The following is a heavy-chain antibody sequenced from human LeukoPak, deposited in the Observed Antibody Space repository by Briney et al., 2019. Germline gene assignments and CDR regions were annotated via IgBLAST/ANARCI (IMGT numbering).Heavy chain of an antibody. CDR3: ARTDCSGSSCYFAP. Sequence: SESLSLTCIVSGVSVTRNGYYWTWIRQPPGKELEGIGNIYYTGRTQYNTSLKSRLTVPLDTSKNQCSLELSSVTAADTAVYYCARTDCSGSSCYFAPWGQGILVTVSS. CDR1: GVSVTRNGYY. CDR2: IYYTGRT. J-gene: IGHJ4*02. V-gene: IGHV4-61*08. D-gene: IGHD2-15*01.